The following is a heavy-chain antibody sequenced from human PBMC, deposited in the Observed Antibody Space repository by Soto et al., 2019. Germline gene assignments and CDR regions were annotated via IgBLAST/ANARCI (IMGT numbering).Heavy chain of an antibody. CDR1: GGTYP. CDR2: IIPMFGTT. D-gene: IGHD2-2*01. CDR3: ARKGAAASWPHGFDM. Sequence: QMQLVQSGAEVKKPGSSVKVSCEASGGTYPISWVRQAPGQGLEWMGSIIPMFGTTNYAQNFQGRGALTADKSTNTAYLELSSLRSEDTAVYFCARKGAAASWPHGFDMWGQGTMVTVSS. J-gene: IGHJ3*02. V-gene: IGHV1-69*06.